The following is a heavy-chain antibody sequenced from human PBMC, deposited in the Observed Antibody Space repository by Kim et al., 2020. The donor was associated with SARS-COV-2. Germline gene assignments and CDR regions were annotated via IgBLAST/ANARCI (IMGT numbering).Heavy chain of an antibody. V-gene: IGHV5-10-1*01. CDR1: GYSFTSYW. CDR3: ARLGLDVGATSHPFDY. D-gene: IGHD1-26*01. J-gene: IGHJ4*02. Sequence: GESLKISCKGSGYSFTSYWISWVRQMPGKGLEWMGRIDPSDSYTNYSPSFQGHVTISADKSISTAYLQWSSLKASDTAMYYCARLGLDVGATSHPFDYWGQGTLVTVSS. CDR2: IDPSDSYT.